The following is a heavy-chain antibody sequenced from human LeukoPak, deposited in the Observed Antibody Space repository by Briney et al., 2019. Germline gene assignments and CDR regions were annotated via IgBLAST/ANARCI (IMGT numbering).Heavy chain of an antibody. CDR2: IKQDGSEK. CDR1: GLIFSRDG. CDR3: VRAPYYSGIEHYFDH. J-gene: IGHJ4*02. V-gene: IGHV3-7*03. D-gene: IGHD3-22*01. Sequence: GGSLRLSCAASGLIFSRDGMHWVRQAPGKGLEWVANIKQDGSEKYLVDSVKGRFTISRDNAKGSLYLQMNSMRAEDTAVYYCVRAPYYSGIEHYFDHWGQGILVTVSS.